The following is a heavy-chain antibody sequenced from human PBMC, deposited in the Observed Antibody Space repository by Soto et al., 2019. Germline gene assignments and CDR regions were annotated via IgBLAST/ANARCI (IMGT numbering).Heavy chain of an antibody. CDR1: GYSFTNYW. V-gene: IGHV5-10-1*01. Sequence: GESLKISCKGSGYSFTNYWISWVRQMPGKGLEWMGRIEPSDSDTKYSPSFQGHVTISADKSITTAYLQWSSLKASDTAIYYCARQYCSTNSCSPACDYWGQGTLVTVSS. CDR3: ARQYCSTNSCSPACDY. D-gene: IGHD2-2*01. J-gene: IGHJ4*02. CDR2: IEPSDSDT.